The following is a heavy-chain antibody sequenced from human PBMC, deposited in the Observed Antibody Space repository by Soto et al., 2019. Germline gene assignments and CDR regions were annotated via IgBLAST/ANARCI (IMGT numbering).Heavy chain of an antibody. CDR3: AHSLSGNYYFDY. CDR1: GFSLSTSGVG. CDR2: IYWDDDK. D-gene: IGHD1-26*01. V-gene: IGHV2-5*02. Sequence: QITLKESGPTLVQPTQTLTLTCTFSGFSLSTSGVGVGWIRQPPGKALEWLALIYWDDDKRYSPSLKSRLTIXKXXSKNQVVLTVTNMDPVDTATYYCAHSLSGNYYFDYWGQGTLVTVSS. J-gene: IGHJ4*02.